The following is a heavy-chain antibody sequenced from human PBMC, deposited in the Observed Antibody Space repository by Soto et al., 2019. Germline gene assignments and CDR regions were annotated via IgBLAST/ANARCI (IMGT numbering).Heavy chain of an antibody. CDR1: GYTFTSYY. D-gene: IGHD3-10*01. Sequence: SVKVSCKASGYTFTSYYMHWVRQAPGQGLEWMGGIIPIFGTANYAQKFQGRVTITADESTSTAYMELSSLRSEDTAVYYCARDFTMVRGGELYGMDVWGQGTTVTVSS. CDR2: IIPIFGTA. CDR3: ARDFTMVRGGELYGMDV. J-gene: IGHJ6*02. V-gene: IGHV1-69*13.